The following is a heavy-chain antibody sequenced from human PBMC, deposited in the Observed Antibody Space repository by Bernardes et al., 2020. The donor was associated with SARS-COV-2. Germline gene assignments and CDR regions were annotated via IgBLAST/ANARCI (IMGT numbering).Heavy chain of an antibody. CDR3: ARQTTTFDP. V-gene: IGHV4-34*01. CDR2: INRSGGT. CDR1: GGSFSGYY. J-gene: IGHJ5*02. Sequence: SETLSLTCVIYGGSFSGYYCTCIRQSPGKGLEWIGEINRSGGTKYNPSLQSRVTISIDTSKNQFSLKLRSVTAADTSVYYCARQTTTFDPWGQGTLVTVSS. D-gene: IGHD1-1*01.